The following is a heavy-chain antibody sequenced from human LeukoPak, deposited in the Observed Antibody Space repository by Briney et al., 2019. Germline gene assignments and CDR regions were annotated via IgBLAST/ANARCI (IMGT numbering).Heavy chain of an antibody. Sequence: AGGSLRLSCAASGFTFSSYSMNWVRQAPGKGLEWVSSISSSSSYIYYADSVKGRFTISRDNAKNSLYLQMNSLRAEDTAVYYCARGTSGYNVDHFDYWGQGTLVTVSS. CDR3: ARGTSGYNVDHFDY. V-gene: IGHV3-21*01. CDR1: GFTFSSYS. CDR2: ISSSSSYI. J-gene: IGHJ4*02. D-gene: IGHD3-22*01.